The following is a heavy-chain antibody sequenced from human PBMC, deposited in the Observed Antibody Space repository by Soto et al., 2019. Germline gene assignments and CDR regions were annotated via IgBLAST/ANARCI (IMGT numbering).Heavy chain of an antibody. CDR2: ISAYNGNT. D-gene: IGHD6-19*01. Sequence: ASVKVSCKASGYTFTSYGISWVRQAPGQGLEWMGLISAYNGNTNYAQKLQGRVTMTTDTSTSTAYMELRSLRSDDTAVYYCARDRASYSSGWPDAFDIWGQGTMVTVSS. CDR3: ARDRASYSSGWPDAFDI. CDR1: GYTFTSYG. J-gene: IGHJ3*02. V-gene: IGHV1-18*01.